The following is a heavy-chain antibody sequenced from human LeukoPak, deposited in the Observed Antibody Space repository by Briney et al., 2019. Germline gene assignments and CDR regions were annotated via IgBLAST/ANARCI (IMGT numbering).Heavy chain of an antibody. CDR2: ISSSGSTI. V-gene: IGHV3-48*03. J-gene: IGHJ4*02. CDR3: ARGSYLTLVDY. Sequence: GGSLRLSCAASGFTFSTYAMSWIRQAPGKGLEWVSYISSSGSTIYYADSVKGRFTISRDNAKNSLYLQMNSLRAEDTAVYYCARGSYLTLVDYWGQGTLVTVSS. D-gene: IGHD3-16*01. CDR1: GFTFSTYA.